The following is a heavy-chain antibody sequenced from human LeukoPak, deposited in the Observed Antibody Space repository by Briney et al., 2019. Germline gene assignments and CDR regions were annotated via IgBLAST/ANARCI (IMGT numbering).Heavy chain of an antibody. V-gene: IGHV3-30-3*01. CDR1: RFTFSTYS. D-gene: IGHD6-19*01. CDR2: ISNDGTNE. Sequence: GGSLRLSCAASRFTFSTYSMHWVRQAPGKGLEWVAGISNDGTNENHADSVKGRFTISRDNSKNTLYLQMNSLRAEDTAIYYCARDRIAVAGMGAFQHWGQGTLVTVSS. J-gene: IGHJ1*01. CDR3: ARDRIAVAGMGAFQH.